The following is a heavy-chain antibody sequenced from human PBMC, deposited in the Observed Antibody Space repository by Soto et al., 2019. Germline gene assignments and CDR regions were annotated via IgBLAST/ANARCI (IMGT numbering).Heavy chain of an antibody. CDR1: GFSFGSYA. CDR3: ARWSYLDY. Sequence: PGGSLRLSCAASGFSFGSYAHSWVRQAPGKGLEWVSTISGSDGKTFYADSVKGRFSISRDTSQNTLYLQMNSLRADDTAIYYCARWSYLDYWGQGTRVTVSS. V-gene: IGHV3-23*01. D-gene: IGHD3-3*01. J-gene: IGHJ4*02. CDR2: ISGSDGKT.